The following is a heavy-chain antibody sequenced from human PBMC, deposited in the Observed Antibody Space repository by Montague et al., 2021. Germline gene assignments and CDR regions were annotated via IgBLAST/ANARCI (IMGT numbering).Heavy chain of an antibody. V-gene: IGHV4-59*13. J-gene: IGHJ3*02. Sequence: SETLSLTCTVSGGSISNYFWTWIRQPPGKGLEWIGFISYSGRTNFNPSLKSRVTISLDTSKNQFSLNPSSVTAADTAVYYCAKDTTTDGFDIWGQGTMVTVSS. CDR1: GGSISNYF. CDR2: ISYSGRT. D-gene: IGHD1-1*01. CDR3: AKDTTTDGFDI.